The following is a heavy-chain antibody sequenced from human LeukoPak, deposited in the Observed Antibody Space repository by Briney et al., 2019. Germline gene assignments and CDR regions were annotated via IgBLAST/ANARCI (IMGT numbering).Heavy chain of an antibody. CDR1: GGSISSYY. J-gene: IGHJ3*02. V-gene: IGHV4-4*07. D-gene: IGHD2-2*02. CDR2: IYTSGST. Sequence: PSETLSLTCTVSGGSISSYYWSWIRQPAGKGLEWIGRIYTSGSTNYNPSPKSRVTMSVDTSKNQFSLKLSSVTAADTAVYYCARAISTYCSSTSCYIRNDAFDIWGQGTMVTVSS. CDR3: ARAISTYCSSTSCYIRNDAFDI.